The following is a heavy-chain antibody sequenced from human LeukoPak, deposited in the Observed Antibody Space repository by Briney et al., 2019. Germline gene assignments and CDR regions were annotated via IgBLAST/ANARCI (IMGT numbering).Heavy chain of an antibody. CDR1: GYTFTSYD. CDR3: ARESRTYDSSGYYFDY. Sequence: GAPVKVSCKASGYTFTSYDINWVRQATGQGLEWMGWMNPNSGNTGYAQKFQGRVTMTRNTSISTAYMELSSLRSEDTAVYYCARESRTYDSSGYYFDYWGQGTLVTVSS. CDR2: MNPNSGNT. V-gene: IGHV1-8*01. J-gene: IGHJ4*02. D-gene: IGHD3-22*01.